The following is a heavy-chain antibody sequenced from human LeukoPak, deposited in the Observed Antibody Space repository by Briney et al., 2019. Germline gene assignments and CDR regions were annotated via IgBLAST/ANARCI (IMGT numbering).Heavy chain of an antibody. V-gene: IGHV4-34*01. CDR1: GGSFSGYY. J-gene: IGHJ4*02. CDR3: ARGGIVGARPSGYFDY. CDR2: INHSGST. Sequence: SETLSFTCAVYGGSFSGYYWSWIRQPPGKGLEWIGEINHSGSTNYNPSLKSRVTISVDTSKNQFSLKLSSVTAADTAVYYCARGGIVGARPSGYFDYWGQGTLVTVSS. D-gene: IGHD1-26*01.